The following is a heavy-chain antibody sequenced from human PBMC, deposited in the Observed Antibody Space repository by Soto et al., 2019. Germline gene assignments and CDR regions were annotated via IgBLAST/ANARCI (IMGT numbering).Heavy chain of an antibody. CDR2: INPSGGST. V-gene: IGHV1-46*01. J-gene: IGHJ4*02. CDR1: GYTFTSYY. CDR3: ARGARECSGGSCYFDY. D-gene: IGHD2-15*01. Sequence: QVQLVQSGAEVKKPGASVKVSCKASGYTFTSYYMHWVRQAPGQGLEWMGIINPSGGSTSYAQKFQGRVTMTRDTSTSTVYMELSSLRSEDTAVYYCARGARECSGGSCYFDYWGQGTLVTVSS.